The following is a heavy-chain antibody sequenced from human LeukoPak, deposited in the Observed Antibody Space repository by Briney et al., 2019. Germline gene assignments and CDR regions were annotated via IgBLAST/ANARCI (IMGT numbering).Heavy chain of an antibody. D-gene: IGHD6-19*01. Sequence: GGSLRLSCAASGFTFDDYAMHWVRPAPGKGLEWVSGISWNSGSIGYADSVKGRFTISRDNAKNSLYLQMNSLRAEDTALYYCAKDTGEEWLGPFDYWGQGTLVTVSS. CDR2: ISWNSGSI. CDR3: AKDTGEEWLGPFDY. CDR1: GFTFDDYA. J-gene: IGHJ4*02. V-gene: IGHV3-9*01.